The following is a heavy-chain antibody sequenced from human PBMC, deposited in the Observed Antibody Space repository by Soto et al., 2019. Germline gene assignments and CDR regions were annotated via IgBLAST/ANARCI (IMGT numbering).Heavy chain of an antibody. CDR1: GYTFTSYD. D-gene: IGHD6-19*01. J-gene: IGHJ4*02. CDR3: ARGRLVAGTVDY. V-gene: IGHV1-8*01. CDR2: MNPSTGST. Sequence: QVQLVQSGAEVKKPGASVKVSCKASGYTFTSYDIKWVRQATGQGLEWMGWMNPSTGSTGFAQKFQGRVTMISNTSISTDYLELSSLTSEDTAVYYCARGRLVAGTVDYWGQGTLVTVSS.